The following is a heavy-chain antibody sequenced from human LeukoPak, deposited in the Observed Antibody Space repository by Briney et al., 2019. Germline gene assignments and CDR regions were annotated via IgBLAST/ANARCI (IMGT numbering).Heavy chain of an antibody. CDR1: GFTFSSSW. J-gene: IGHJ4*02. CDR2: IYGDGGST. D-gene: IGHD5-18*01. Sequence: GGSLRVSCAAPGFTFSSSWMHWVRQAPGKGLLWVSHIYGDGGSTHYAESVKGRFTLSRENAKNTLYLQMNSLRAEDTAVYYCARDRATAMFDYWAQGTLVTVSS. V-gene: IGHV3-74*01. CDR3: ARDRATAMFDY.